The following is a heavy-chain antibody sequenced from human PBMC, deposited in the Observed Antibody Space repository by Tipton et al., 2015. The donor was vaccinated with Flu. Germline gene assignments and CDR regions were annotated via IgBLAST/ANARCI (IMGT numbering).Heavy chain of an antibody. CDR2: IYSGGST. CDR3: ARWGSGYYYGSGHFAY. D-gene: IGHD3-10*01. Sequence: QLVQSGGGLIQPGGSLRLSCAASGFTVSSNYMSWVRQAPGKGLEWVSVIYSGGSTYYADSVKGRFTISRDNSKNTLYLQMNSLRAEATAVYYCARWGSGYYYGSGHFAYWGQGTLVTVSS. J-gene: IGHJ4*02. V-gene: IGHV3-53*01. CDR1: GFTVSSNY.